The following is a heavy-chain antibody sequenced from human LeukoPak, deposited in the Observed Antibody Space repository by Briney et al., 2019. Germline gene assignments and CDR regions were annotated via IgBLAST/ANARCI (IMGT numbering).Heavy chain of an antibody. CDR2: IAHGGRP. V-gene: IGHV4-38-2*02. D-gene: IGHD3-10*01. CDR1: NYSISSAYY. Sequence: SETLSLTCTVSNYSISSAYYWGWIRQPPGKGLEWIGSIAHGGRPYYNPSLKSRVTISLDTSRNQFSLKLNSVTAADTAVYYCAKSNGYGLVDIWGQGTMVTVSS. J-gene: IGHJ3*02. CDR3: AKSNGYGLVDI.